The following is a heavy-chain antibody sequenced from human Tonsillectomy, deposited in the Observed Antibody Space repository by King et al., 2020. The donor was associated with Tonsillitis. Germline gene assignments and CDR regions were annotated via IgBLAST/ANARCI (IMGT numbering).Heavy chain of an antibody. Sequence: DVQLVESGGGLVQPGRSLRLSCTASGFTFGDYAMNWVRQAPGKGLEWVGFIRSKVYGGTTEYAASVKGRFTISRDDSKTIAYLQMNSLKTEDTALYFCSRIITGTTPDYWGQGTLGTVSS. D-gene: IGHD1-7*01. CDR1: GFTFGDYA. V-gene: IGHV3-49*04. CDR2: IRSKVYGGTT. CDR3: SRIITGTTPDY. J-gene: IGHJ4*02.